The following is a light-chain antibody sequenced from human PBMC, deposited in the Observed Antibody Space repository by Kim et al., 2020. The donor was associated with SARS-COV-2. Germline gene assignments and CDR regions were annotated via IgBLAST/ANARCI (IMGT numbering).Light chain of an antibody. Sequence: DIQMTQSPSTLSASVGDRVTITCRASQSVNTWLAWYQQKSGKAPKLLIYRASSLESGVPSRFSGSGSGTEFTLTINSLQPDDFATYYCQQYYIYWTFDQGTKVDIK. CDR3: QQYYIYWT. CDR1: QSVNTW. V-gene: IGKV1-5*03. J-gene: IGKJ1*01. CDR2: RAS.